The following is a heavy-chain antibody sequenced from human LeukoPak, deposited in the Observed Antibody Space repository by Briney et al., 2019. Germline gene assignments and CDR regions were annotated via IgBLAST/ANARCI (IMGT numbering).Heavy chain of an antibody. CDR3: ARDVAGYNSFDY. V-gene: IGHV3-66*01. Sequence: GGSLRLSCAASGFTVSSNYMSWVRQAPGKGLEWVSSIYSGGSTYYTDSVKGRFTISRDNSKNTLYLQMNSLRAEDTAVYYCARDVAGYNSFDYWGQGTLVTVSS. J-gene: IGHJ4*02. D-gene: IGHD5-24*01. CDR1: GFTVSSNY. CDR2: IYSGGST.